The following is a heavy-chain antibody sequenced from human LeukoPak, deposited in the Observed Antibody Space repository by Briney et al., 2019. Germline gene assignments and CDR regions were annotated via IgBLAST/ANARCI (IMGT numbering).Heavy chain of an antibody. V-gene: IGHV1-8*03. D-gene: IGHD2-15*01. CDR1: GYTFTSYD. CDR2: MNPNSGNT. J-gene: IGHJ5*02. Sequence: ASVKVSCKASGYTFTSYDINWVRQATGQGLEWMGWMNPNSGNTGYAQKFQGRVTITRNTSISTAYMELSSLRSEDTAVYYCARVFRYCSGGSCRFDPWGQGTLVTVSS. CDR3: ARVFRYCSGGSCRFDP.